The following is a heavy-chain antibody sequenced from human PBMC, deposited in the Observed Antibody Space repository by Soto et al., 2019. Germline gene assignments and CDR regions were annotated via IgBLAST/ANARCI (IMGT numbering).Heavy chain of an antibody. CDR1: GFTFDDYS. J-gene: IGHJ4*02. CDR2: ISWNSGSI. V-gene: IGHV3-9*01. D-gene: IGHD4-17*01. CDR3: AKDHSRATVSIIGTFFDY. Sequence: PGGSLRLSCAASGFTFDDYSVHWVRQAPGKGLEWVSGISWNSGSIGYADSVKGRFTISRDNAKNSLYLQMNSLRAEDTALYYCAKDHSRATVSIIGTFFDYWGQGTLVTVSS.